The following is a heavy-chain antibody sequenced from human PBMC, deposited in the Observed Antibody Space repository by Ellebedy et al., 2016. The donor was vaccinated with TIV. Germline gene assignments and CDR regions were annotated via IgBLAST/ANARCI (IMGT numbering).Heavy chain of an antibody. Sequence: SETLSLXCSLSGDSINTKYWNRVRQPPGKGLEWIGYIDYSGDTNYNPTFKSRVTISADTSKNQFSLRLNSVTAAVTAVYFCVTGVGWQPDYWGQGTLVTVSS. CDR3: VTGVGWQPDY. V-gene: IGHV4-59*01. CDR1: GDSINTKY. J-gene: IGHJ4*02. D-gene: IGHD4-23*01. CDR2: IDYSGDT.